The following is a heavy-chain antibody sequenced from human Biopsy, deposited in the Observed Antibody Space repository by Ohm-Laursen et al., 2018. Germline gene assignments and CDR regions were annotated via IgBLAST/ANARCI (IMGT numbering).Heavy chain of an antibody. CDR1: GYSFSTYD. CDR3: ARGYSRRVSIFEASIYWFDT. D-gene: IGHD6-6*01. CDR2: MIPSSGKT. Sequence: VASVKVSCNASGYSFSTYDVNWARQARGQGLEWMGWMIPSSGKTGYAQRFQGRVTLTMNTSISTAYMELSGLRSEDTAVYFCARGYSRRVSIFEASIYWFDTWGQGTLVTVSS. V-gene: IGHV1-8*01. J-gene: IGHJ5*02.